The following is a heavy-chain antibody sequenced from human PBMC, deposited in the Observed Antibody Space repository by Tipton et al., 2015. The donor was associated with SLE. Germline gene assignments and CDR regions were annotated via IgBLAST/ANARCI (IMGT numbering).Heavy chain of an antibody. CDR1: GGSISSGSYY. CDR3: ARDPGA. D-gene: IGHD3-10*01. CDR2: IYTSGST. V-gene: IGHV4-61*09. J-gene: IGHJ5*02. Sequence: TLSLTCTVSGGSISSGSYYWSWIRQPAGKGLEWIGHIYTSGSTNYNPSLKSRVTISVDTSKNQFSLKLSSVTAADTAVYYCARDPGAWGQGTLVPVSS.